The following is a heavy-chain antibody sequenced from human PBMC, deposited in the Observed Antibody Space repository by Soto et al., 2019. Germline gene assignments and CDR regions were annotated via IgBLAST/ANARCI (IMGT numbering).Heavy chain of an antibody. CDR3: ARDSGYGLHFDY. D-gene: IGHD5-12*01. CDR2: ISAYNGNT. Sequence: QVQLVQSGVEVKKPGASVKVSCKASGYTFTSYGISWVRQAPGQGLEWMGWISAYNGNTNYAQKFQGRDTMTANTSTSTAYMELRGLISDATAVYYCARDSGYGLHFDYWGQGTLVTVSS. J-gene: IGHJ4*02. V-gene: IGHV1-18*01. CDR1: GYTFTSYG.